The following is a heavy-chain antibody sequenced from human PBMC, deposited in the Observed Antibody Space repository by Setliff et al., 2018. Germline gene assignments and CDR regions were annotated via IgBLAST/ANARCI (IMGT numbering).Heavy chain of an antibody. J-gene: IGHJ3*02. CDR2: INHSGST. Sequence: ASETLSLTCAVYGGSFSGYYWSWIRQPPGKGLEWIGEINHSGSTNYNPSLKSRVTISVDTSKNQFSLKLSSVTAADTAVYYCARPESTVTIWKDAFDIWGQGTMVTVS. V-gene: IGHV4-34*01. D-gene: IGHD4-17*01. CDR3: ARPESTVTIWKDAFDI. CDR1: GGSFSGYY.